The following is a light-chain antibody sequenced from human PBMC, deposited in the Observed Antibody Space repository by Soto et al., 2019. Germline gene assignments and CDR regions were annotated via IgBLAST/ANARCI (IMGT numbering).Light chain of an antibody. CDR3: QQNYSTPYT. J-gene: IGKJ2*01. CDR2: AAS. CDR1: QSISGY. V-gene: IGKV1-39*01. Sequence: DIQMTQSPPSLSASVGDRVTITCRTSQSISGYVNWYQQKPGKGPNLLIYAASSLQSGVPSRFSGSGSGTDFTLTISSLQPEDFATYYCQQNYSTPYTFGQGTKLEIK.